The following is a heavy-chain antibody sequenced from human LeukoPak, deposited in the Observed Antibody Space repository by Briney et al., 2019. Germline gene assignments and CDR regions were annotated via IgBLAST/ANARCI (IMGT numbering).Heavy chain of an antibody. CDR2: IIPIFGTA. CDR1: GGTFSSYA. Sequence: ASVKVSCKASGGTFSSYAISWVRQAPGQGLEWMGEIIPIFGTANYAQKFQGRVTITADESTSTAYMELSSLRSEDTAVYYCASLMATNTNSLDYWGQGTLVTVSS. J-gene: IGHJ4*02. CDR3: ASLMATNTNSLDY. D-gene: IGHD5-24*01. V-gene: IGHV1-69*13.